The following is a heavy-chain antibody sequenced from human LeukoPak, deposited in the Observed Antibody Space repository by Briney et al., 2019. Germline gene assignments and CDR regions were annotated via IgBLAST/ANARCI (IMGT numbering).Heavy chain of an antibody. J-gene: IGHJ1*01. CDR2: IYYSGST. D-gene: IGHD3-10*01. CDR3: ARHFCDGDPFQH. V-gene: IGHV4-39*01. Sequence: PSETLSLTCTVSGGSISSSSYYWGWIRQPPGKGLEWIGSIYYSGSTYYNPSLKSRVTISVDTSKNQFSLKLSSVTAADTAVYYCARHFCDGDPFQHWGQGTLVTVSS. CDR1: GGSISSSSYY.